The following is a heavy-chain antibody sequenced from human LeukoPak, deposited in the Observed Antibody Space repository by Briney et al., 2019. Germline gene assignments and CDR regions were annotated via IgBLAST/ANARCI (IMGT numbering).Heavy chain of an antibody. CDR3: ATDDF. CDR1: EFTFNNYG. J-gene: IGHJ4*02. CDR2: IRADETNK. Sequence: GGSLRLSCAASEFTFNNYGVHWVRQAPGKGLEWVAFIRADETNKYYAASVKGRFTISRGNSKNTLYLQMNSLRAEDTALYYCATDDFWGQGTLVTVSS. V-gene: IGHV3-30*02.